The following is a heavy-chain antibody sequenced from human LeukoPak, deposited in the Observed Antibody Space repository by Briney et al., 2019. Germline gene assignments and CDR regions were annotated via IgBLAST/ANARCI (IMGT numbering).Heavy chain of an antibody. CDR1: GGSIGSYY. Sequence: SETLSLTCTVSGGSIGSYYWSWIRQPPGKGLEWIGYIYDSESTNYNPSLKSRVTILIDTSENQFSLKLSSVTAADTAVYYCARGVDDSSGYYPFDYWGQGTLVTVSS. V-gene: IGHV4-59*08. J-gene: IGHJ4*02. CDR3: ARGVDDSSGYYPFDY. D-gene: IGHD3-22*01. CDR2: IYDSEST.